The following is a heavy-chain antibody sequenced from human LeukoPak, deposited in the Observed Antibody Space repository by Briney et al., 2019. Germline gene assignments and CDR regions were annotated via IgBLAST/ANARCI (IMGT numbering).Heavy chain of an antibody. D-gene: IGHD4-23*01. CDR2: IYYSGST. CDR3: ARVTAVVTQPVDY. J-gene: IGHJ4*02. Sequence: SETLSLSCTVSGGSVSSGTYYWSWIRQHPGKGLEWIGFIYYSGSTFYNPSLKSRVTISVDTSKNQFSLKLSSVTAADTAVYYCARVTAVVTQPVDYWGQGTLVTVSS. CDR1: GGSVSSGTYY. V-gene: IGHV4-31*03.